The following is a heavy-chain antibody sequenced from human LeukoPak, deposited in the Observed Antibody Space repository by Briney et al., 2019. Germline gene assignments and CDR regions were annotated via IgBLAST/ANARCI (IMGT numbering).Heavy chain of an antibody. CDR3: ARGSGTMIAVALMTFDI. CDR2: INPNSGGT. Sequence: ASVKVSCKASGYTFTGYYMHWVRQAPGQGLEWMGRINPNSGGTNYAQKFQGRVTMTRDTSISTAYMELSRLRSDDTAVYYCARGSGTMIAVALMTFDIWGQGTMVTVSS. V-gene: IGHV1-2*06. J-gene: IGHJ3*02. CDR1: GYTFTGYY. D-gene: IGHD3-22*01.